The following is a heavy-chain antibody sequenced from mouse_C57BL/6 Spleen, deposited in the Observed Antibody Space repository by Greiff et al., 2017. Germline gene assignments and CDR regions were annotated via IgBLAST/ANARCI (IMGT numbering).Heavy chain of an antibody. CDR2: IDPETGGT. CDR3: TRDYGSTLDY. V-gene: IGHV1-15*01. Sequence: LQESGAELVRPGASVTLSCKASGYTFTDYEMHWVKQTPVHGLEWIGAIDPETGGTAYNQKFKGKAILTADKSSSTAYMELRSLTSEDSAVYYCTRDYGSTLDYWGQGTTLTVSS. D-gene: IGHD1-1*01. CDR1: GYTFTDYE. J-gene: IGHJ2*01.